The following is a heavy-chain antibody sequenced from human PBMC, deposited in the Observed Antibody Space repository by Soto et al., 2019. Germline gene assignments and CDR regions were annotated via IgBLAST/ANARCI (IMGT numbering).Heavy chain of an antibody. CDR3: ARHTSYYYDSSGYSDY. J-gene: IGHJ4*02. D-gene: IGHD3-22*01. CDR2: IDPSDSYT. V-gene: IGHV5-10-1*01. Sequence: GESLKISCKGSGYSFTSYWISWVRQMPGKGLEWMGRIDPSDSYTNYSPSFQGHVTISADKSISTAYLQWSSLKASDTAMYYCARHTSYYYDSSGYSDYWGQGTLVTVSS. CDR1: GYSFTSYW.